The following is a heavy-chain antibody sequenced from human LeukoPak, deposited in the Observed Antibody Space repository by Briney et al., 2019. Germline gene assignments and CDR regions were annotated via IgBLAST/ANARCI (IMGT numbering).Heavy chain of an antibody. V-gene: IGHV4-31*03. CDR3: ASRGEYYYHY. D-gene: IGHD2/OR15-2a*01. CDR1: GGSISNGGYY. CDR2: IYYRGST. Sequence: SETLSLTCTVSGGSISNGGYYWSWIRQHPGKGLEWIGYIYYRGSTYYNPSLKSRVTISVDRSKNQFSLKLSSVTAADTAVYYCASRGEYYYHYWGQGTLVTVSS. J-gene: IGHJ4*02.